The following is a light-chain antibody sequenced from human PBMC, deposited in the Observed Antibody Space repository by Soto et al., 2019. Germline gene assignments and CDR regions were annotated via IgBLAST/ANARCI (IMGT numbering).Light chain of an antibody. CDR1: SSNIGAGYD. J-gene: IGLJ2*01. V-gene: IGLV1-40*01. CDR2: GNS. Sequence: QLVLTQPPSVSGAPGQRVTISCTGSSSNIGAGYDVHWYQQLPGTAPKLLIYGNSNRPSGVPDRFSGSKSGTSASLAISGLQSEDEADYYCAAWDDSLNAVVFGGGTKVTVL. CDR3: AAWDDSLNAVV.